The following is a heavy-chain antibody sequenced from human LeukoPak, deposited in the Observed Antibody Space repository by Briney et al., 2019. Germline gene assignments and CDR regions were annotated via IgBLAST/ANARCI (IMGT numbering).Heavy chain of an antibody. D-gene: IGHD2-21*01. Sequence: ASVKVSCKASGGTFSSYAISWVRQAPGQGLEWMGGIIPIFGTANYAQKFQGRVTITADESTSTAYMELSSLRSEDTAVYYCAKSLLRVVWAYCGGDCYSLDYWGQGTLVTVSS. V-gene: IGHV1-69*13. CDR1: GGTFSSYA. J-gene: IGHJ4*02. CDR3: AKSLLRVVWAYCGGDCYSLDY. CDR2: IIPIFGTA.